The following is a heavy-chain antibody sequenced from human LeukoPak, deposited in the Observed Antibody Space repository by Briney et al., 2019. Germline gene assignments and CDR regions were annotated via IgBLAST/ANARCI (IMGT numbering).Heavy chain of an antibody. D-gene: IGHD3-9*01. CDR2: IYYSGST. J-gene: IGHJ1*01. CDR3: ARVLRYFDWLAVGAEYFQH. CDR1: GGSISSYY. V-gene: IGHV4-59*01. Sequence: SETLSLTCTVSGGSISSYYWSWIRQPPGKGLEWIGYIYYSGSTNYNPSLKSRVTISVDTSKNQFSLKLSSVTAADTAVYYCARVLRYFDWLAVGAEYFQHWGQGTLVTVSS.